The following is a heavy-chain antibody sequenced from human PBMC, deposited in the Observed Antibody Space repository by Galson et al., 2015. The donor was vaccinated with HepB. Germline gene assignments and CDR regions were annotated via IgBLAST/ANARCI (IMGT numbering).Heavy chain of an antibody. J-gene: IGHJ6*02. V-gene: IGHV3-74*01. CDR2: ISGDGRST. Sequence: SLRLSCAASGFTFSNYWMHWVRQVPEKGLVWVSRISGDGRSTHYADSVRGRLTISRDNGKNTLFLQMNSLRAEDTGVYYCVRGAGHFFYYGMDVWGQGTTVTVS. CDR1: GFTFSNYW. CDR3: VRGAGHFFYYGMDV.